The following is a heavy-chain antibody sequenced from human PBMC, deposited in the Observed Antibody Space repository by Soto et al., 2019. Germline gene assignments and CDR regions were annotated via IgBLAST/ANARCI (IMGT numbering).Heavy chain of an antibody. CDR3: ARVHVMVVAGSTFDY. Sequence: KASETLSLTCTVYGYSISSGSYWAWIRQPPGKGPEWIASIYHGGTTFYNPSLKSRITISVDTSNNQFSLKLTSVTAADTAVYYCARVHVMVVAGSTFDYWGHGTLVPVSS. CDR2: IYHGGTT. V-gene: IGHV4-38-2*02. D-gene: IGHD6-19*01. J-gene: IGHJ4*01. CDR1: GYSISSGSY.